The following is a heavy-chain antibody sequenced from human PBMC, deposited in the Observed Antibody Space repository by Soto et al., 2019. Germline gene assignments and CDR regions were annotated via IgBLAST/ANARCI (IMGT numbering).Heavy chain of an antibody. Sequence: PGGSLRLSCAASGFTFSSYSMNWVRQAPGKGLEWVSSISSSSSYIYYADSVKGRFTISRDNAKNSLYLQMNSLRSEDTAVYYCARDIKGYSSTGVLVYYYYYYMDGWGKGTTVTVSS. J-gene: IGHJ6*03. V-gene: IGHV3-21*04. CDR1: GFTFSSYS. D-gene: IGHD6-13*01. CDR2: ISSSSSYI. CDR3: ARDIKGYSSTGVLVYYYYYYMDG.